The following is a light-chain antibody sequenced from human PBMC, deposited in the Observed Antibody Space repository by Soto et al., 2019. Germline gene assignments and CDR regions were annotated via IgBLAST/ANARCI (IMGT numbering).Light chain of an antibody. Sequence: EIVTTQSPATLSVSPGERATLSCRASQSVSSKLAWYQQKPGQAPRLLMYGASSRATGIPDRLSGSGSGTDFTLTISRLEPEDFAVYYCQQYGSSPITFGQGTRLEIK. CDR1: QSVSSK. V-gene: IGKV3-20*01. CDR3: QQYGSSPIT. CDR2: GAS. J-gene: IGKJ5*01.